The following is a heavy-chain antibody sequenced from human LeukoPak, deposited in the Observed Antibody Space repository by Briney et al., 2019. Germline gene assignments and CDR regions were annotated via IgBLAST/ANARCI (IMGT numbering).Heavy chain of an antibody. CDR1: GFTFSSYA. D-gene: IGHD6-19*01. J-gene: IGHJ4*02. Sequence: GGSLRLSCAASGFTFSSYAMSWVRQAPGKGLEWVSAISGSGGSTYYADSVKGRFTVSRDNSKNTPYLQMNSLRAEDTAVYYCAKGYSSGWRYYFDYWGQGALVTVSS. V-gene: IGHV3-23*01. CDR3: AKGYSSGWRYYFDY. CDR2: ISGSGGST.